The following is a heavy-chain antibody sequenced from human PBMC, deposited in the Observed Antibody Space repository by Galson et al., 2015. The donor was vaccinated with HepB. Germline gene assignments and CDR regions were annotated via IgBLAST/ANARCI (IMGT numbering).Heavy chain of an antibody. CDR1: GYTFTSYG. CDR2: ISAYNGNT. CDR3: ARENMTTVTCAI. V-gene: IGHV1-18*01. Sequence: SVKVSCKASGYTFTSYGISWVRQAPGQGLEWMGWISAYNGNTNYAQKLQGRVTITRDTSASTAYMELSSLRSDDTAVYYCARENMTTVTCAICGQGTMGTVSS. D-gene: IGHD4-17*01. J-gene: IGHJ3*02.